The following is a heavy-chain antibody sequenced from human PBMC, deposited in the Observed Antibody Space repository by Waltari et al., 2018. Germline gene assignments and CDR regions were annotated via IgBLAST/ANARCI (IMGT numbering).Heavy chain of an antibody. CDR3: ARGPRSGYSVFDY. D-gene: IGHD5-18*01. CDR2: IYGSGGST. J-gene: IGHJ4*02. Sequence: QVQLQESGPAVVKPSETLSLTCAVSGGSISSSNWWSWIRQSPGQGLEWIGGIYGSGGSTEYNPSLKSRVTISKDTSKNQFSLKLSSVTAADTAVYYCARGPRSGYSVFDYWGQGVLVTVSS. CDR1: GGSISSSNW. V-gene: IGHV4-4*02.